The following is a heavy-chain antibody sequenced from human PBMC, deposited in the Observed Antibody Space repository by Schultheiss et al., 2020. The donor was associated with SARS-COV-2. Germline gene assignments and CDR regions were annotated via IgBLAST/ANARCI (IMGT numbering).Heavy chain of an antibody. CDR1: GYSFTNYW. CDR2: IYPGDSDT. CDR3: ARAGSGWYGDY. D-gene: IGHD6-19*01. Sequence: GGSLRLSCKGSGYSFTNYWIAWVRQMPGKGLEWMGIIYPGDSDTIYSPSFQGHVTISADKSISTAYLQWSSLKASDTAMYYCARAGSGWYGDYWGQGTLVTVSS. V-gene: IGHV5-51*01. J-gene: IGHJ4*02.